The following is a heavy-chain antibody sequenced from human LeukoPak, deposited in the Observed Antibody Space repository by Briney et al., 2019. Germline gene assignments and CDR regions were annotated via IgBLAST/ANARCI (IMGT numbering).Heavy chain of an antibody. CDR3: ARAPRGYDILTGYYMDV. Sequence: GGSLRLSCAASGFTFSSYSMNWDRQAPGKGLEWVSYISSSSSTIYYADSVKGRFTISRDNAKNSLYLQMNSLRAEDTAVYYCARAPRGYDILTGYYMDVWGKGTTVTVSS. D-gene: IGHD3-9*01. J-gene: IGHJ6*03. V-gene: IGHV3-48*01. CDR1: GFTFSSYS. CDR2: ISSSSSTI.